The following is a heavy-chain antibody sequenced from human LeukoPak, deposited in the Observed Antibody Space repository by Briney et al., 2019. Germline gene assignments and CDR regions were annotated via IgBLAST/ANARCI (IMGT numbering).Heavy chain of an antibody. Sequence: GGSLRLSCATSGFPFETNAMSWVRQAPGKGLEWVATIGNTETFYADSVTGRFTISRDNSKNTVNLQMNRLRVEDTAIYCCAKDWIQFNRVFDCFDSWGQGTLVTVSS. V-gene: IGHV3-23*01. CDR3: AKDWIQFNRVFDCFDS. J-gene: IGHJ4*02. CDR2: IGNTET. D-gene: IGHD5-18*01. CDR1: GFPFETNA.